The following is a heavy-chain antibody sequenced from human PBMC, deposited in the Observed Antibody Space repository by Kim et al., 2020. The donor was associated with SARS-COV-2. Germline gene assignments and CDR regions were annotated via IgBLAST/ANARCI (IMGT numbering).Heavy chain of an antibody. V-gene: IGHV3-7*03. D-gene: IGHD6-13*01. CDR3: ARSLSNTAAAHMGLYFDY. J-gene: IGHJ4*02. CDR1: GFTFSDFW. CDR2: IRRDGSE. Sequence: GGSLRLSCAASGFTFSDFWMTWVRQAPGKGLEWVANIRRDGSEYYVDSLKGRFTISRDNAKNSVYLQMNSLRAEDTAVYHCARSLSNTAAAHMGLYFDYWGQGTRVTVSS.